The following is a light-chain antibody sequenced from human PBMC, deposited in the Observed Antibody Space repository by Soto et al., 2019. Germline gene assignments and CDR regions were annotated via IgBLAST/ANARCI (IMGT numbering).Light chain of an antibody. Sequence: DIQMTQSPSSLSASLGDRVTITCRASQGIGGYLAWFQQKPGKVPKLLIYAASPLQSGVTSRFSGSGSGTDFTLTISSLQPDDFATYYCQKYNSAPLTFGGGTKVEIK. CDR3: QKYNSAPLT. CDR1: QGIGGY. CDR2: AAS. J-gene: IGKJ4*01. V-gene: IGKV1-27*01.